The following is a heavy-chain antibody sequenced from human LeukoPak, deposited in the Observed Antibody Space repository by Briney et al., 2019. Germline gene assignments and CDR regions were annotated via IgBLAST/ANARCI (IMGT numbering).Heavy chain of an antibody. V-gene: IGHV3-30*18. CDR1: GFTFSSYG. D-gene: IGHD2-2*02. Sequence: GRSLRLSCAASGFTFSSYGMHWVRQAPGKGLEWVAVISYDGSNKYYADSVKGRFTISRDNSKNTLYLQMNSLRAEDTAVFYCAKVGRVVVPAAIRYYYYYMDVWGKGTTVTVSS. CDR2: ISYDGSNK. J-gene: IGHJ6*03. CDR3: AKVGRVVVPAAIRYYYYYMDV.